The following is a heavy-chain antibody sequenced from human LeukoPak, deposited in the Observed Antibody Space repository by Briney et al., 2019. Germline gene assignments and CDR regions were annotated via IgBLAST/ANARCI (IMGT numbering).Heavy chain of an antibody. J-gene: IGHJ6*03. CDR2: IYTGGSA. D-gene: IGHD5-12*01. CDR1: GGSFSGYY. V-gene: IGHV4-59*10. CDR3: ARGGYERPVNYYYYMDV. Sequence: SETLSLTCAVYGGSFSGYYWSWVRQPAGKGLEYIGRIYTGGSATYNPSLKSRVTMSLDTSKNQFSLKLSSVIAADTAVYYCARGGYERPVNYYYYMDVWGKGTTVTVSS.